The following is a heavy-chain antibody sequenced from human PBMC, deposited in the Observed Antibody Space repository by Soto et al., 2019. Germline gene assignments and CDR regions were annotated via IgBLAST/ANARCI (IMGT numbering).Heavy chain of an antibody. Sequence: GGSLRLSCAASGFTFRSYSMIWVRQAPGKGLEWVSYISSTTSGSVYYAPSVKGRFTISRDDAKSSLYLQMNSLTVEDTAVYYCARDGKGAAYTNGPYYFDYWGQGALVTVSS. D-gene: IGHD2-8*01. CDR3: ARDGKGAAYTNGPYYFDY. J-gene: IGHJ4*02. CDR2: ISSTTSGSV. CDR1: GFTFRSYS. V-gene: IGHV3-48*01.